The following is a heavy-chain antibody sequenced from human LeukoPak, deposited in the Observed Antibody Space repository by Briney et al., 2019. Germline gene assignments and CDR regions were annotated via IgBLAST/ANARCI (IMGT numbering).Heavy chain of an antibody. Sequence: TGGSLRLSCAASGFTFSSYEMNWVRQAPGKGLEWVSYISSSGSTIYYADSVKGRFTISRDNAKNSLYLQMNSLRAEDTAVYYCAREYEGFDPWGQGTLVTVSS. D-gene: IGHD2-8*01. V-gene: IGHV3-48*03. J-gene: IGHJ5*02. CDR1: GFTFSSYE. CDR2: ISSSGSTI. CDR3: AREYEGFDP.